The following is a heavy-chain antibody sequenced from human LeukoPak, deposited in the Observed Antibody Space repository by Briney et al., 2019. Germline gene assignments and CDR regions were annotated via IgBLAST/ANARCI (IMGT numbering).Heavy chain of an antibody. CDR1: GFTFSNAW. Sequence: PGGSLRLSCAASGFTFSNAWMSWVRQAPGKGLEWVGRIKSKTDGGTTDYAAPVKGRFTISRDDSKNTLYLQINSLKTEDTAVYYCTTDRSGSYYADYWGQGTLVTVSS. CDR3: TTDRSGSYYADY. J-gene: IGHJ4*02. D-gene: IGHD1-26*01. V-gene: IGHV3-15*01. CDR2: IKSKTDGGTT.